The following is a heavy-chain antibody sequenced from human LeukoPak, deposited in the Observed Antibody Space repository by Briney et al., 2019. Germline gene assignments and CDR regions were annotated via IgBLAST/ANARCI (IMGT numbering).Heavy chain of an antibody. CDR2: ISGRGDST. CDR3: AKARAAPVCNFEL. CDR1: RFTFSSYA. J-gene: IGHJ2*01. Sequence: GGSLRLSCAASRFTFSSYAMSWVPQAPGKGLEWVSTISGRGDSTYYADSVKGRFTISRDNSRNTLYLQMNTLRAEDTAVYYCAKARAAPVCNFELWGGGTLVTVSS. D-gene: IGHD6-13*01. V-gene: IGHV3-23*01.